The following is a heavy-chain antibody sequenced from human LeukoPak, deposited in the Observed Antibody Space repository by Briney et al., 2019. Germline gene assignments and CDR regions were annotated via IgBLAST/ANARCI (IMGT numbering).Heavy chain of an antibody. CDR1: GFSFTSYW. CDR2: IYPGTSET. CDR3: GGMVVTTGYYGMDV. J-gene: IGHJ6*02. D-gene: IGHD2-21*02. Sequence: GESLKISCKGSGFSFTSYWIGWVRQMPGKGLEWMGIIYPGTSETRYSPSFQGQVTISADKSISTAYLQWSSLKASDAAMYYCGGMVVTTGYYGMDVWGQGTTVTVSS. V-gene: IGHV5-51*01.